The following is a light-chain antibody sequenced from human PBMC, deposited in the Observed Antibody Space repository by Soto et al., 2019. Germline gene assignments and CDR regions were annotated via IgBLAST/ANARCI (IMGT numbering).Light chain of an antibody. CDR1: SSDVGGYNY. Sequence: QSVLTQPASVSGSPGQSITISCTGTSSDVGGYNYVSWYQQHPGKAPKLMIYEVSNRPSGVSNRFSGSKSGNTASLTISGLQAEDEADYYCSSYTSSSIDYVFGPGTQLTVL. CDR2: EVS. CDR3: SSYTSSSIDYV. J-gene: IGLJ1*01. V-gene: IGLV2-14*01.